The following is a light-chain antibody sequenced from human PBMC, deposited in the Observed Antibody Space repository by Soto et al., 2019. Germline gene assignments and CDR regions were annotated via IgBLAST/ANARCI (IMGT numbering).Light chain of an antibody. J-gene: IGKJ5*01. V-gene: IGKV1D-12*01. CDR2: AAS. Sequence: DIQMTQSPSSVSASVGDRVTITCRASQGIGSWLAWYQQKPGKAPKLLIYAASSLQSGVPSRFSGSGSGTDFTLTISSLQPEDFATYYCQQANNFPRITFGQGTRLEIK. CDR3: QQANNFPRIT. CDR1: QGIGSW.